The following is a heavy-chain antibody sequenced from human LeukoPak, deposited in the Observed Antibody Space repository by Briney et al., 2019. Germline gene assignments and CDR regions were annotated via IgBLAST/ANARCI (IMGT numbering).Heavy chain of an antibody. CDR2: ISSSSIYI. CDR3: ARVSGGYNYDISGYPH. J-gene: IGHJ4*02. D-gene: IGHD3-22*01. Sequence: GGSLRLSCAASDFPFSTYWMNWVRQAPGEGLEWVSSISSSSIYIYYADSVEGRFTVSRDNSKNTLYLQMNSLRAEDTAVYYCARVSGGYNYDISGYPHWGQGPLVTVS. CDR1: DFPFSTYW. V-gene: IGHV3-21*01.